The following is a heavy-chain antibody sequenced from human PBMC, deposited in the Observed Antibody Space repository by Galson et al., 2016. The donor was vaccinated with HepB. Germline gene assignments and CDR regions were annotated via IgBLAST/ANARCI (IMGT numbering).Heavy chain of an antibody. D-gene: IGHD3/OR15-3a*01. J-gene: IGHJ4*02. V-gene: IGHV1-18*01. Sequence: SVKVSCKASGYTFTSYGISWVRQAPGQGLEWMGWISGYNGNTNYAQRFLGRVTMTTDTSATTAYMELRSLTSDDTAVYYCARGDFWTPYYFDSWGQGTLVIVSS. CDR3: ARGDFWTPYYFDS. CDR1: GYTFTSYG. CDR2: ISGYNGNT.